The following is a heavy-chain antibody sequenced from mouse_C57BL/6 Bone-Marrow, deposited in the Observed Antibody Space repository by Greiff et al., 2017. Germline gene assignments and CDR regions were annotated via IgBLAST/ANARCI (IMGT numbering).Heavy chain of an antibody. V-gene: IGHV1-9*01. Sequence: VKLMESGAELMKPGASVKLSCKATGYTFTGYWIEWVKQRPGHGLEWIGEILPGGGSTNYNEKFKGKATFTADTSSNTAYMQLSSLTTEDSAIYYCSKSPYYSNLYYFDYWGQGTTLTVSS. CDR2: ILPGGGST. D-gene: IGHD2-5*01. CDR3: SKSPYYSNLYYFDY. J-gene: IGHJ2*01. CDR1: GYTFTGYW.